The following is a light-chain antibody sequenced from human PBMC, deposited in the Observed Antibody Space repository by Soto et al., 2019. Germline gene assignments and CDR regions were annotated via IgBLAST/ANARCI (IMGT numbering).Light chain of an antibody. CDR1: SSDVGGYNY. J-gene: IGLJ1*01. Sequence: QSALTQPASVSGSPGQSITISCTGTSSDVGGYNYVSWYQHHPGKAPKFMIYEVSNRPSGVSNRFSGAKSGNTASLTISGLQAEDEADYYCCSYTSANTFVFGTGTKVPVL. CDR3: CSYTSANTFV. V-gene: IGLV2-14*01. CDR2: EVS.